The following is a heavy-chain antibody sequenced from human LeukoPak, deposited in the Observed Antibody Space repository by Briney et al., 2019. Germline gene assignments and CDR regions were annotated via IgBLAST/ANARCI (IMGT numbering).Heavy chain of an antibody. J-gene: IGHJ4*02. Sequence: GASVKVSCKASGNTISIYNTHWVRQAPGQGLEWMGWINPNSGGTNYVQKFQGRVTMTRDTSISTAYMELSRLRSDDTAVYYCARGFGGYSYGVKPDYWGQGTLVTVSS. D-gene: IGHD5-18*01. CDR3: ARGFGGYSYGVKPDY. CDR2: INPNSGGT. V-gene: IGHV1-2*02. CDR1: GNTISIYN.